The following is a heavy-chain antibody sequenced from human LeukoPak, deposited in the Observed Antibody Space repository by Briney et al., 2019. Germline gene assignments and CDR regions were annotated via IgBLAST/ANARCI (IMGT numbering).Heavy chain of an antibody. J-gene: IGHJ3*02. Sequence: PSETLSLTCTVSGGSLSSSYWSWIRQPPGKGLEWIGYIYYSGSTNYNPSLKSRVTISVDTSKNQFSLELSSVTAADTAVYYCARHIPNGDYDAFDIWGQGTMVTVSS. CDR2: IYYSGST. CDR1: GGSLSSSY. V-gene: IGHV4-59*08. CDR3: ARHIPNGDYDAFDI. D-gene: IGHD4-17*01.